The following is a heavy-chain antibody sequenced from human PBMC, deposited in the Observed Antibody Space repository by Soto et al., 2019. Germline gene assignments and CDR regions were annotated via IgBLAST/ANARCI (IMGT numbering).Heavy chain of an antibody. CDR2: IYYSGST. J-gene: IGHJ4*02. D-gene: IGHD5-18*01. CDR3: ARFPRGYSYGHFDY. CDR1: GGSISSYY. V-gene: IGHV4-59*01. Sequence: SDTLSLTCTVSGGSISSYYWSWIRQPPGKGLEWIGYIYYSGSTNYNPSLKSRVTISVDTSKNQFSLKLSSVTAADTAVYYCARFPRGYSYGHFDYWGQGTLVTVSS.